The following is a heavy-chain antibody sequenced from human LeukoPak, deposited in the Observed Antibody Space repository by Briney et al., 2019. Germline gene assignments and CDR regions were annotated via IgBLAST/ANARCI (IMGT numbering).Heavy chain of an antibody. D-gene: IGHD3-9*01. J-gene: IGHJ4*02. CDR2: ISSSSSYI. V-gene: IGHV3-21*01. CDR1: GFTFSSYS. CDR3: ARDNDLLRYFDWPLDY. Sequence: PGGSLRLSCAAPGFTFSSYSMNWVRQAPGKGLEWVSSISSSSSYIYYADSVKGRSTISRDNAKNSLYLQMNSLRAEDTAVYYCARDNDLLRYFDWPLDYWGQGTLVTVSS.